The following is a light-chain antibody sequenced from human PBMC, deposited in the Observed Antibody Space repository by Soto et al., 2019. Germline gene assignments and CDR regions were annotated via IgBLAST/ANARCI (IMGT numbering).Light chain of an antibody. J-gene: IGKJ5*01. CDR1: QTIYSN. V-gene: IGKV1-39*01. Sequence: DIQMTQSPSSLSASVGDRVTITCRASQTIYSNLNWYQQKPGKAPNLLIYAASSLESGVPARFSGSGSGTHFTLTITGLQPEDFATYYCQQTYSSLPITFGQGTRLDVK. CDR3: QQTYSSLPIT. CDR2: AAS.